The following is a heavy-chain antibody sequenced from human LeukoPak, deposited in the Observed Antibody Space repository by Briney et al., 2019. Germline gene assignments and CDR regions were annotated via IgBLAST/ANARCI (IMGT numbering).Heavy chain of an antibody. CDR2: ISRSSDYI. Sequence: GGSLRLSCAASGFTFSTYSMNWVRQAPGKGLEWVSSISRSSDYIYYADSVKGRFTISRDNAKNSLYLQMSSLRDEDTAVYYCARPMEGYSGSGSWYFDYWGQGALVTVSS. CDR1: GFTFSTYS. V-gene: IGHV3-21*01. J-gene: IGHJ4*02. CDR3: ARPMEGYSGSGSWYFDY. D-gene: IGHD3-10*01.